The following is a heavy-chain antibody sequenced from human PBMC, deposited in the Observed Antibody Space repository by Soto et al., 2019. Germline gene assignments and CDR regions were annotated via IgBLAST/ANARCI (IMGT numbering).Heavy chain of an antibody. CDR3: ARSSGSYFQVGRAFDI. J-gene: IGHJ3*02. V-gene: IGHV1-69*13. CDR2: IIPIFGTA. D-gene: IGHD1-26*01. Sequence: SVDVSCKASGGTFSSYAISWVRQAPVQGLEWMGGIIPIFGTANYAQKFQGRVTITADESTSTAYMELSSLRSEDTAVYYCARSSGSYFQVGRAFDIWSQGTMVTV. CDR1: GGTFSSYA.